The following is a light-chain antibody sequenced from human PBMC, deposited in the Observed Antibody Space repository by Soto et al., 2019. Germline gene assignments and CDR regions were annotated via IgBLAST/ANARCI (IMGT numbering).Light chain of an antibody. CDR2: GVS. CDR1: QSVSSSY. Sequence: EIVLTQSPGTLSLSPGERATLSCRASQSVSSSYLAWYQQRPGQAPRLLFHGVSNRATGIPDRFSGSGSETDFTLIINSLEPEDFAVYYCQQYGLTFGQGTKV. V-gene: IGKV3-20*01. CDR3: QQYGLT. J-gene: IGKJ1*01.